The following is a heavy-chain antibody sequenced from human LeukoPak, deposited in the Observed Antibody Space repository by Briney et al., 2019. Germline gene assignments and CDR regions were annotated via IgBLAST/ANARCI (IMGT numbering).Heavy chain of an antibody. Sequence: GGSLRLSCAASGFTFNRYNMNWVRRAPGKGLEWVSSISTSSSYIYYADSVRGRFTISRDNAKKSLYLQMNSLRAEDTAVYSCARGADGVSSNSRGWFDPWGQGTLVTVSS. CDR2: ISTSSSYI. V-gene: IGHV3-21*01. J-gene: IGHJ5*02. D-gene: IGHD2-15*01. CDR1: GFTFNRYN. CDR3: ARGADGVSSNSRGWFDP.